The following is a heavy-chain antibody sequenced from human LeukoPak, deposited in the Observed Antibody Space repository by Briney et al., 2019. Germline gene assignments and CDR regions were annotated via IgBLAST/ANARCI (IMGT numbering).Heavy chain of an antibody. CDR2: ISYDGSNK. D-gene: IGHD3-10*01. Sequence: GGSLRLSCAASGFTFSSYGMHWVRQAPGKGLKGVAVISYDGSNKYYADSVKGRFTISRDNSKNTMYLQMNSLRAEDTAVYYCRKDLGRIAMVRGVIAYWGQGTLVSVCS. J-gene: IGHJ4*02. CDR3: RKDLGRIAMVRGVIAY. V-gene: IGHV3-30*18. CDR1: GFTFSSYG.